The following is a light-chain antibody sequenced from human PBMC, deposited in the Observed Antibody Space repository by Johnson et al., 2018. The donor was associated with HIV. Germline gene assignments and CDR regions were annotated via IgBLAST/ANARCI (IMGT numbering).Light chain of an antibody. J-gene: IGLJ1*01. V-gene: IGLV1-51*01. CDR3: GTWDSSLSAGGV. CDR1: SSNIGNNY. CDR2: DNN. Sequence: QSVLTQPPSVSAAPGQKVTISCSGSSSNIGNNYVSWYKQLPGTAPKLLIYDNNKRPSGIPDRFSGSKSGTSATLGITGLQTGDDADYYCGTWDSSLSAGGVFGTGTKVTVL.